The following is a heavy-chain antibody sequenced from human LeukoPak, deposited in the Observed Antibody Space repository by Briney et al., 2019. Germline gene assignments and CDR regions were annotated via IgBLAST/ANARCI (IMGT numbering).Heavy chain of an antibody. CDR2: INPNSGGT. Sequence: GASVKVSCKASGYTFTGYYMHWVRQARGQGLEWMGWINPNSGGTNYAQKFQGRVTMTRDTSISTAYMELSRLRSDDTAVYYCARDLGSGYDYFDYWGQGTLVTVSS. V-gene: IGHV1-2*02. CDR3: ARDLGSGYDYFDY. D-gene: IGHD5-12*01. CDR1: GYTFTGYY. J-gene: IGHJ4*02.